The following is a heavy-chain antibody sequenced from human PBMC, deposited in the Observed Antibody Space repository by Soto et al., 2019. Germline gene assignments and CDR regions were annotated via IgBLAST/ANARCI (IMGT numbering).Heavy chain of an antibody. CDR3: AKDLRPDGRYDLDY. J-gene: IGHJ4*02. CDR2: MIGDGTSW. D-gene: IGHD1-26*01. Sequence: EVQLLESGGGLAQAGGSLRLSCAASGFNFRIYAMNWVRQAPGKGLEWVSVMIGDGTSWDYADSVRGRFTISRDNSKNTLYLQMNSLRAEDTAVYYCAKDLRPDGRYDLDYWGQGTLVIVSS. CDR1: GFNFRIYA. V-gene: IGHV3-23*01.